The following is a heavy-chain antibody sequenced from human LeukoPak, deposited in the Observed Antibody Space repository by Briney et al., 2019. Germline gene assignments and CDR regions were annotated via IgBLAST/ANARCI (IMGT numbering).Heavy chain of an antibody. D-gene: IGHD6-19*01. CDR3: AREVFSSGWSSFDY. CDR2: INSDGSST. V-gene: IGHV3-74*01. J-gene: IGHJ4*02. Sequence: GGSLRLSCAAPGFTFSRYWMHWVRQAPGKGLVWVSRINSDGSSTSYADSVKGRFTISRDNAKNTLSLQMNSLRAEDTAVYYCAREVFSSGWSSFDYWGQGTLVTVSS. CDR1: GFTFSRYW.